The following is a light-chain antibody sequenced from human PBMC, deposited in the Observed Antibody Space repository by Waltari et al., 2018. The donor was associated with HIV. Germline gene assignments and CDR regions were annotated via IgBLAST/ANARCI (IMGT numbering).Light chain of an antibody. Sequence: QAGLTQPPSVSTGMRQTATLTCTGNSNNVGNQGAAWLQQHQGHPPKLLSHRDNTPPSGISERFSASSSGNTASLTITGVQPEDVADYFCATWDISLSAVVFGGGTTLTVL. CDR2: RDN. CDR3: ATWDISLSAVV. J-gene: IGLJ2*01. CDR1: SNNVGNQG. V-gene: IGLV10-54*04.